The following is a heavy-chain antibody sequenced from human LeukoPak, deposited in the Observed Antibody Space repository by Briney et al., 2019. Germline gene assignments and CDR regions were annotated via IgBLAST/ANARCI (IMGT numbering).Heavy chain of an antibody. Sequence: GASVKVSCKASGYTFTSYGISWVRQAPGQGLAWMGWISAYNGNTNYAQKLQGRVTMTTDTSTSTAYMELRSLRSDDTAVYYCARDPLGYCSSTSCYGINNWFDPWGQGTLVTVSS. CDR3: ARDPLGYCSSTSCYGINNWFDP. CDR1: GYTFTSYG. J-gene: IGHJ5*02. CDR2: ISAYNGNT. V-gene: IGHV1-18*01. D-gene: IGHD2-2*01.